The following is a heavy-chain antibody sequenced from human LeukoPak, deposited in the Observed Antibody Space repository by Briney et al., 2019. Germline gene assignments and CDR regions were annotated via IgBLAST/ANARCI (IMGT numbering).Heavy chain of an antibody. CDR1: GFTFSNYY. V-gene: IGHV3-7*01. CDR3: ATGSPFDY. J-gene: IGHJ4*02. CDR2: IKQDGSYK. Sequence: PGGSLRLSCAASGFTFSNYYMSWVRQAPGKGLEWVANIKQDGSYKFYVDSVKGRFTISRDNSKSSVYLQMNSLRAEDTAVYYCATGSPFDYWGQGTLVTVSS. D-gene: IGHD2-15*01.